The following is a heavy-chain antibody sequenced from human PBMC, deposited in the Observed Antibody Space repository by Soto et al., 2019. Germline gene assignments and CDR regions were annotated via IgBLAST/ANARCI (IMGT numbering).Heavy chain of an antibody. CDR1: GGSISSGGYS. V-gene: IGHV4-30-2*01. J-gene: IGHJ6*02. CDR3: QGYCISTSCYYYYGMDV. CDR2: IYHSGST. Sequence: QLQLQESGSGLVKPSQTLSLTCAVSGGSISSGGYSWSWIRQPPGKGLEWIGYIYHSGSTYYNPYLKSRVTISVDRSKNQFSLELSSVTAADTAVYYCQGYCISTSCYYYYGMDVWGQGTTVTVSS. D-gene: IGHD2-2*01.